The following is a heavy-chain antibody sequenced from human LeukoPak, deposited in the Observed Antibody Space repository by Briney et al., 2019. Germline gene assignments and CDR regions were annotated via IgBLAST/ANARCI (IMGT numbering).Heavy chain of an antibody. V-gene: IGHV3-53*01. J-gene: IGHJ6*02. CDR1: GFTVSSDY. CDR2: IYNGGST. Sequence: GGSLRLSCAASGFTVSSDYMSWVRQAPGKGLEWVSVIYNGGSTYYADSVKGRFTISRDNSKNTLYLQMNSLRAEDTAVYYCARAVDYDFWSMYGMDVWGQGTTVTVSS. CDR3: ARAVDYDFWSMYGMDV. D-gene: IGHD3-3*01.